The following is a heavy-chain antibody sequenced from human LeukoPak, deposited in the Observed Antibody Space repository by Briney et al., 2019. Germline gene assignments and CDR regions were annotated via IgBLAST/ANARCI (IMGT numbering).Heavy chain of an antibody. D-gene: IGHD5-24*01. J-gene: IGHJ4*02. CDR1: GYSFTSYW. CDR3: ARLRDGYNRPFDY. V-gene: IGHV5-51*01. CDR2: IYAGDSDT. Sequence: GESLKISCKGSGYSFTSYWIGWVRQMPGKGLEWMGIIYAGDSDTRYGPSFQGQVTISAGKSISTAYLQWDSLKASDSAIYYCARLRDGYNRPFDYWGKGTLVTVSS.